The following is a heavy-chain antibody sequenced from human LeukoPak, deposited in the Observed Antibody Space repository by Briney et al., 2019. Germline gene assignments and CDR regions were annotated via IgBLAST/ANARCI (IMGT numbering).Heavy chain of an antibody. Sequence: GGSLRLSCAASGFTFSSYGMHWVRQAPGKGLEWVAVIWYDGSNKYYANSVKGRFTISRDNSKNTLYLQMNSLRAEDTAVYYCARDQFYDILTGHYFDYWGQGTLVTVSS. J-gene: IGHJ4*02. CDR2: IWYDGSNK. V-gene: IGHV3-33*01. CDR1: GFTFSSYG. D-gene: IGHD3-9*01. CDR3: ARDQFYDILTGHYFDY.